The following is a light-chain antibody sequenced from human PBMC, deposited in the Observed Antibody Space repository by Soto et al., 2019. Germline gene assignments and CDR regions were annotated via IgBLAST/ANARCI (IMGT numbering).Light chain of an antibody. CDR2: KAS. CDR1: QSISSW. Sequence: DIQMTQSPSTLSASVGDRVTITCRASQSISSWLAWYQQKPGKAPKLLIYKASSLESGVPSRFSGSGSGTDFTLTISRLEPEDFAVYYCQQYDISPITFGQGTRLEIK. CDR3: QQYDISPIT. J-gene: IGKJ5*01. V-gene: IGKV1-5*03.